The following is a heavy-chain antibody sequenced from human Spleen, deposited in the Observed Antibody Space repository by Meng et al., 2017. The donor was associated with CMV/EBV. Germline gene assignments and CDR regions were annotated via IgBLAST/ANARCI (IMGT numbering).Heavy chain of an antibody. J-gene: IGHJ5*02. CDR2: IKYDGSEK. D-gene: IGHD3-10*01. Sequence: GGSLRLSCAASGFTFSDYWMTWVRQAPGKGLEWVASIKYDGSEKNYVNSVKGRFTISRANTKNSLYLQMNSLRAEDTALYYCAREEFPQALRFDPWGQGTLVTVSS. CDR3: AREEFPQALRFDP. CDR1: GFTFSDYW. V-gene: IGHV3-7*01.